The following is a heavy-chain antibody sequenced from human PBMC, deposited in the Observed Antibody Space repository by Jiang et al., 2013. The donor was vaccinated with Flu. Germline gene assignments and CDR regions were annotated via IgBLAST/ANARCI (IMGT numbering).Heavy chain of an antibody. J-gene: IGHJ6*02. D-gene: IGHD3-10*01. Sequence: EWIGNIYYSGDTYYSPSLRSRVTISVDRSMNQFSLRLRSVTAADTAVYYCARHQWDYSGPGSYRLGMDVWGQGTTVTVSS. CDR2: IYYSGDT. CDR3: ARHQWDYSGPGSYRLGMDV. V-gene: IGHV4-39*01.